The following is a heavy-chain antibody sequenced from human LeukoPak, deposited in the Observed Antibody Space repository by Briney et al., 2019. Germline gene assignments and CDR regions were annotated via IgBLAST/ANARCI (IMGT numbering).Heavy chain of an antibody. CDR2: IYYSGST. J-gene: IGHJ4*02. V-gene: IGHV4-59*08. CDR1: GGSISSYY. CDR3: ASSLEGNFWSGYHF. Sequence: SETLSLTCTVSGGSISSYYWSWIRQPPGKGLEWSGYIYYSGSTNYNPSLKSRVTISVDTSKNQYSLKLSPVTAADTAVYYCASSLEGNFWSGYHFWGQGTLVTVSS. D-gene: IGHD3-3*01.